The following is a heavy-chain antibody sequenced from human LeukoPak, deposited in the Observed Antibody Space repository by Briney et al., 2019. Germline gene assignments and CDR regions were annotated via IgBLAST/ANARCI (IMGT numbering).Heavy chain of an antibody. CDR1: GFTFSSYS. V-gene: IGHV3-48*01. J-gene: IGHJ4*02. Sequence: PGGSLRLSCAASGFTFSSYSMNWVRQAPGKGLEWVSYISRSSSTIYYADSVKGRFTISRDNAKNSLYLQMNSLRADDTAGYYVSIPNRITMVRGGGGYFDYWGQGTLVTVSS. CDR2: ISRSSSTI. D-gene: IGHD3-10*01. CDR3: SIPNRITMVRGGGGYFDY.